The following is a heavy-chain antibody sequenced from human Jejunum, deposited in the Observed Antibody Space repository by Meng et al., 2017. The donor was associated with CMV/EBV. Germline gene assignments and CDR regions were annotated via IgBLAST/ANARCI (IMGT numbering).Heavy chain of an antibody. CDR1: GFTFFSYS. CDR2: ISSSSGSI. V-gene: IGHV3-21*01. J-gene: IGHJ4*02. Sequence: EVYDGELGGGLANPGGPLMLSCASFGFTFFSYSRIWVRQAPGKGLGWVSSISSSSGSIYYADSVRGRFTISRDNAKKSLYLQMNSLRAEDTAVYFCVRAGEGIVARHKAFDYWGQGTLVTVSS. D-gene: IGHD6-6*01. CDR3: VRAGEGIVARHKAFDY.